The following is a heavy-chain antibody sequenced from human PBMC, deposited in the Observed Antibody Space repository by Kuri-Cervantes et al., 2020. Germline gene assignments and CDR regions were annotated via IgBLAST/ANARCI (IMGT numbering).Heavy chain of an antibody. CDR3: ARSQGDALRWLHLDY. CDR2: IWYTGDNE. V-gene: IGHV3-33*01. Sequence: GESLKISCAASGFTFSAYGMHWVRQAPGKGLEWVAVIWYTGDNEYYADSVKGRFTISRDNSKNTPYLQMNNLRAEDTAVYYCARSQGDALRWLHLDYWGPGTVVTVSS. CDR1: GFTFSAYG. D-gene: IGHD4-23*01. J-gene: IGHJ4*02.